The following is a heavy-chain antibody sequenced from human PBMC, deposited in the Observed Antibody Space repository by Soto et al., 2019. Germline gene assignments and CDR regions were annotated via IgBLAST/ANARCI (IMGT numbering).Heavy chain of an antibody. D-gene: IGHD2-15*01. CDR3: GRYRVAADMSDFDF. CDR2: IRGKAYGGTT. J-gene: IGHJ4*02. Sequence: GGSLRLSCTTSGFTIGSYAMSWVRRAPGKGLEWVGSIRGKAYGGTTEYAASVRGRFTISRDDSKSIAYLQMNYLKTEDTAVYYCGRYRVAADMSDFDFWGQGTLVTVSS. V-gene: IGHV3-49*04. CDR1: GFTIGSYA.